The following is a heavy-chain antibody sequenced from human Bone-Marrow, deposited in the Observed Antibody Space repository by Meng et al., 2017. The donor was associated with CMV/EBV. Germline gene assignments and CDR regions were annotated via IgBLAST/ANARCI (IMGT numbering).Heavy chain of an antibody. CDR2: ISSSRSYI. Sequence: GESLKISCAASGFTFSRYSMNWVRQAPGKGLEWVSSISSSRSYIYYADSVKGRFTISRDNAKNSLYLQMNSLRAEDTAVYYCAREGDYNGYYYGMDVWGQGTTVTVSS. V-gene: IGHV3-21*01. J-gene: IGHJ6*02. D-gene: IGHD4-11*01. CDR3: AREGDYNGYYYGMDV. CDR1: GFTFSRYS.